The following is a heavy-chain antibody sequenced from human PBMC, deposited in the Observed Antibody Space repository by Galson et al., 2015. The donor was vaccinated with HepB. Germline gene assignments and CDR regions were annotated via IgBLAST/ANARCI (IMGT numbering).Heavy chain of an antibody. V-gene: IGHV3-66*01. CDR2: LYPTGSA. D-gene: IGHD2-2*01. Sequence: SLRLSCAASGFSITTNYMNWVRQAPGKGLEWVSVLYPTGSAKIADTVKGRFTISRNNTKNTLYLQMSNLRADDTAVYYCARAAHSYSCHDSWGQGTLVTVSS. CDR3: ARAAHSYSCHDS. J-gene: IGHJ4*02. CDR1: GFSITTNY.